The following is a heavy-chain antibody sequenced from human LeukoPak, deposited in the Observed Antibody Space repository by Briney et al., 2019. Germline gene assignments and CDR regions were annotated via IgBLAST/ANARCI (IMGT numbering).Heavy chain of an antibody. J-gene: IGHJ6*03. CDR3: ARSRPGLSGSYYGYYYYYYMDV. CDR2: ISAYNGNT. Sequence: ASVKVSCKASGYTFTSYGISWVRQAPGQGLEWMGWISAYNGNTNYAQKLQGRVTMTTDTSTSTAYMELRSLRSDDTAVYYCARSRPGLSGSYYGYYYYYYMDVWGKGTTVTVSS. V-gene: IGHV1-18*01. D-gene: IGHD3-10*01. CDR1: GYTFTSYG.